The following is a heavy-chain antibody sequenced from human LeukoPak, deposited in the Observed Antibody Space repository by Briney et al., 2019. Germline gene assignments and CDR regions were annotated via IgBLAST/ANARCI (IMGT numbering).Heavy chain of an antibody. CDR1: GFTFSDYY. Sequence: GGSLRLSCAASGFTFSDYYMSWIRQAPGKGLEWVSYISSSGSTIYYADSVKGRFTISRDNAKNSLYLQMNSLRAEDTAVYYCASSGPYYYDSSGYQLPPDAFDIWGQGTMVTVSS. CDR3: ASSGPYYYDSSGYQLPPDAFDI. D-gene: IGHD3-22*01. J-gene: IGHJ3*02. V-gene: IGHV3-11*04. CDR2: ISSSGSTI.